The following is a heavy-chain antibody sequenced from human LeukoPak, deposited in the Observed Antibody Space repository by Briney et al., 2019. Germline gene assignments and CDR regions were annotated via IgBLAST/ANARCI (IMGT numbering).Heavy chain of an antibody. CDR1: GFTFSSYA. D-gene: IGHD6-13*01. V-gene: IGHV3-23*01. CDR3: AKSAAAGTEVDY. J-gene: IGHJ4*02. CDR2: ISGSGGST. Sequence: GFLRLSCAASGFTFSSYAMSWVRQAPGKGLEWVSAISGSGGSTYYADSVKGRFTISRDNSKNTLYLQMNSLRAEDTAVYYCAKSAAAGTEVDYWGQGTLVTVSS.